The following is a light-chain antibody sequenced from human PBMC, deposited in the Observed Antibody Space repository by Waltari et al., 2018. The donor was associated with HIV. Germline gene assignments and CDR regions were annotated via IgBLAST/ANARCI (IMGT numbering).Light chain of an antibody. Sequence: QMTQSPSSLSVSIGDRVIITCRASQDITGFLAWFQHRPGTAPKSLIYGTSTLQSGVPSSKFSGSGSGTEFILTITNLQPEDTGTYYCQQYSAYPLTFGGGTKVEI. CDR1: QDITGF. V-gene: IGKV1-16*02. CDR3: QQYSAYPLT. J-gene: IGKJ4*01. CDR2: GTS.